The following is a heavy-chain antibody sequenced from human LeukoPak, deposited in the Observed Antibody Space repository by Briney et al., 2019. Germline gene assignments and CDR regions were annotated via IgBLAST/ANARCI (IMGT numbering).Heavy chain of an antibody. CDR3: ARDETITIFGVGPIDY. Sequence: GGYLRLSCAASGFTFSSYGMHWVRQAPGKGLEWVAVIWYDGSNKYYADSVKGRFTISRDNSKNTLYLQMNSLRAEDTAVYYCARDETITIFGVGPIDYWGQGTLVTVSS. CDR1: GFTFSSYG. D-gene: IGHD3-3*01. V-gene: IGHV3-33*01. CDR2: IWYDGSNK. J-gene: IGHJ4*02.